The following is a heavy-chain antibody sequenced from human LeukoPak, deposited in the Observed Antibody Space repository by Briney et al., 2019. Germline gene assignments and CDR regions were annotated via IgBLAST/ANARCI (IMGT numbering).Heavy chain of an antibody. Sequence: SETLSLTCAVYGGSFSGYYWSWIRQPPGKGLEWIGEINHSGSTKYNPSLKSRVTISVDTSKNQFSLKLSSVTAAHTAVYYCARRFGRKFGEKFYYYYYMDVWGKGTTVTISS. CDR2: INHSGST. D-gene: IGHD3-10*01. V-gene: IGHV4-34*01. J-gene: IGHJ6*03. CDR3: ARRFGRKFGEKFYYYYYMDV. CDR1: GGSFSGYY.